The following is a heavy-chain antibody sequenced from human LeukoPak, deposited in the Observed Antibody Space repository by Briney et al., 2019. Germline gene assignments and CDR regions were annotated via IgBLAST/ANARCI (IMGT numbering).Heavy chain of an antibody. CDR2: IYYSGST. D-gene: IGHD6-13*01. Sequence: SETLSLTCTVSGGSISSYYSNWIRQPPGKGLEWIGYIYYSGSTNYKPSLMSRVTISVDTSKNQFSLKLSSVTAADTAVYYCARSRSRNWYVPSDYWGQGTLVTVSS. V-gene: IGHV4-59*01. CDR1: GGSISSYY. J-gene: IGHJ4*02. CDR3: ARSRSRNWYVPSDY.